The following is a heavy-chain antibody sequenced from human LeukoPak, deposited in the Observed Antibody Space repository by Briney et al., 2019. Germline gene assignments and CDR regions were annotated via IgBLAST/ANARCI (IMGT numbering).Heavy chain of an antibody. D-gene: IGHD2-8*01. Sequence: ASVKVSCKASGYTFTSYAMHWVRQAPGQRLEWMGWINAGNGNTKYSQKFQGRVTMTADTSTDTAYMELSSLRSEDTAVYYCARSRCSNGVCYTDYWGQGTLVTVSS. V-gene: IGHV1-3*01. CDR1: GYTFTSYA. CDR3: ARSRCSNGVCYTDY. CDR2: INAGNGNT. J-gene: IGHJ4*02.